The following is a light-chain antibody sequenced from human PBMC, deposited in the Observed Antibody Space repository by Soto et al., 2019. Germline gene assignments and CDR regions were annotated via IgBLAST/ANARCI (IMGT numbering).Light chain of an antibody. V-gene: IGLV2-14*01. CDR1: SSDIGDSDF. CDR2: DVH. Sequence: QSALTQPASVSGSPGQSITVSCTGTSSDIGDSDFVSWYQQCPGRVPKLIIYDVHKRPSGVSDRFSGSKSASTASLTISGLQTEDEADYYCCSYTTSKTWVFGGGTKVTVL. J-gene: IGLJ3*02. CDR3: CSYTTSKTWV.